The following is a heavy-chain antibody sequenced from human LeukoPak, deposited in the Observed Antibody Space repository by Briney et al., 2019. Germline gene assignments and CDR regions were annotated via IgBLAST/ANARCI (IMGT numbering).Heavy chain of an antibody. CDR2: IIPIFGTA. CDR1: GYTFTSYY. D-gene: IGHD2-15*01. V-gene: IGHV1-69*05. Sequence: SVKVSCKASGYTFTSYYMHWVRQAPGQGLEWMGRIIPIFGTANYAQKFQGRVTITTDESTSTAYMELSSLRSEDTAVYYCANAAGGGAFDIWGQGTMVTVSS. CDR3: ANAAGGGAFDI. J-gene: IGHJ3*02.